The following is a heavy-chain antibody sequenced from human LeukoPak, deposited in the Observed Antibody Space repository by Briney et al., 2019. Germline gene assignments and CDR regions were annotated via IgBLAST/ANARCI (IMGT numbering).Heavy chain of an antibody. J-gene: IGHJ4*02. CDR3: ARGAAAAGTLNPLDY. CDR1: GGSISSYY. CDR2: IYTSGST. D-gene: IGHD6-13*01. V-gene: IGHV4-4*07. Sequence: PSETLSLTCTVSGGSISSYYWSWIRQPAGKGLEWIGRIYTSGSTNYNPSLKSRVTMSVDTSKNQFSLKLSSVTAADTAVYYCARGAAAAGTLNPLDYWGQGTLVTVSS.